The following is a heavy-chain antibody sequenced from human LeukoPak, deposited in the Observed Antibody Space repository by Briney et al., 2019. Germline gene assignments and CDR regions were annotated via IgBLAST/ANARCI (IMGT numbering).Heavy chain of an antibody. Sequence: QPGVSLRLSCAASGFTVSSTYMSWVRQAPGKGLEWFSVIYSGGSTYYADSVKGRFTISRDNSKNTLYLQINSLSAEDTAVYYCARDNYAGNLDYWGQGTLVTVSS. D-gene: IGHD4-23*01. CDR1: GFTVSSTY. CDR3: ARDNYAGNLDY. J-gene: IGHJ4*02. V-gene: IGHV3-53*01. CDR2: IYSGGST.